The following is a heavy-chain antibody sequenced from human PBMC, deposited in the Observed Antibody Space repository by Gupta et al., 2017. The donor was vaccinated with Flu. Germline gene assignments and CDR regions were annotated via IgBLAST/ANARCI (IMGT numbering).Heavy chain of an antibody. J-gene: IGHJ3*02. V-gene: IGHV3-64*01. CDR3: ARGLEYCSSTSCYKPHDAFDI. D-gene: IGHD2-2*02. Sequence: EYVSAISSNGGSTYYANSVKGRFTISRDNSKNTLYLQMGSLRAEDMAVYYCARGLEYCSSTSCYKPHDAFDIWGQGTMVTVSS. CDR2: ISSNGGST.